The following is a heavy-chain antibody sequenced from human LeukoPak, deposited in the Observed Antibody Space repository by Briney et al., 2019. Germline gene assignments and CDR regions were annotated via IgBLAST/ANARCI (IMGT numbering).Heavy chain of an antibody. CDR2: IIPIFGTA. V-gene: IGHV1-69*01. CDR1: GGTFSSYA. J-gene: IGHJ3*02. D-gene: IGHD3-10*01. Sequence: ASVKVSCKASGGTFSSYAISWVRQAPGQGLEWVGGIIPIFGTANYAQKFQGRVTITADESTSTAYMELSSLRSEDTAVYYCARDRGRYYGSGSYYDAFDIWGQETMVTVSS. CDR3: ARDRGRYYGSGSYYDAFDI.